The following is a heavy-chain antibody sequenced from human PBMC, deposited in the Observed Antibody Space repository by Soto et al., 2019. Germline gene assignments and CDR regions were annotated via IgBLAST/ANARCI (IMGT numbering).Heavy chain of an antibody. Sequence: GGSLRLSCAASGFTFSSYAMSWVRQAPGKGLEWVSAISGSGGSTYYADSVKGRFTISRDNSKNTLYLQMNSLRAEDTAVYYCAKLVDDYIWGSYRQVIDYWGQGTLVTVSS. J-gene: IGHJ4*02. D-gene: IGHD3-16*02. CDR2: ISGSGGST. V-gene: IGHV3-23*01. CDR3: AKLVDDYIWGSYRQVIDY. CDR1: GFTFSSYA.